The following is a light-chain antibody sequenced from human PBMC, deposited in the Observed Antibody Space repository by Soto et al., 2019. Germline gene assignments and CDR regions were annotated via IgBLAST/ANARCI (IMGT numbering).Light chain of an antibody. CDR2: DAS. Sequence: DIQMTQSPSTLSVSVGDRVTITCRASQSISSWLAWYQQKPGKAPKLLIYDASSLESGVPSRFSGSGSGTDFTLTISSLEPEDFAVYYCQQRSNWPRTFGPGTKVDIK. CDR3: QQRSNWPRT. CDR1: QSISSW. V-gene: IGKV1-5*01. J-gene: IGKJ3*01.